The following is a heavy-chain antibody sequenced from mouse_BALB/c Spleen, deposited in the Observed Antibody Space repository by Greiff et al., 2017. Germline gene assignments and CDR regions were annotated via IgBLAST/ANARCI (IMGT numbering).Heavy chain of an antibody. CDR1: GFSLTSYG. CDR2: IWSGGST. Sequence: QVQLKESGPGLVAPSQSLSITCTVSGFSLTSYGVHWVRQSPGKGLEWLGVIWSGGSTDYNAAFISRLSISKDNSKSQVFFKMNSLQANDTAIYYCARSYGNSLFFDYWGQGTTLTVSS. V-gene: IGHV2-2*02. J-gene: IGHJ2*01. D-gene: IGHD2-10*02. CDR3: ARSYGNSLFFDY.